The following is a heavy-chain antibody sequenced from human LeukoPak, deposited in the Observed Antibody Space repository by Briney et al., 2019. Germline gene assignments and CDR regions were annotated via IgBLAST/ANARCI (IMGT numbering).Heavy chain of an antibody. D-gene: IGHD6-19*01. CDR2: IYYSGST. CDR3: ARDFGIAVAGKLYYFDY. CDR1: GGSISSSSYY. V-gene: IGHV4-39*07. J-gene: IGHJ4*02. Sequence: PSETLSLTCTVSGGSISSSSYYWGWIRQPPGKGLEWIGSIYYSGSTYYNPSLKSRVTISVDTSKNQFSLKLSSVTAADTAVYYCARDFGIAVAGKLYYFDYWGQGTLVTVSS.